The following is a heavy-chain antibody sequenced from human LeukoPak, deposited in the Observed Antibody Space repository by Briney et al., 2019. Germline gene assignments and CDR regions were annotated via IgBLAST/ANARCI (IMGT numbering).Heavy chain of an antibody. D-gene: IGHD3-10*01. Sequence: SETLSLTCAVYGGSFSGYYWSWIRQPPGKRLEWIGEINHSGSTNYNPSLKSRVTISVDTSKNQFSLALRSVTAADTAMYYCARRGGSGRSFDYWGQGTLVTVSS. J-gene: IGHJ4*02. V-gene: IGHV4-34*01. CDR2: INHSGST. CDR3: ARRGGSGRSFDY. CDR1: GGSFSGYY.